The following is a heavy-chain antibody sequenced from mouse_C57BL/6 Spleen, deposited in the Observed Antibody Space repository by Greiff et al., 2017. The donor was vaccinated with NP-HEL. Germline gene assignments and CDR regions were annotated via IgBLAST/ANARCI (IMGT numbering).Heavy chain of an antibody. CDR2: IDPSDSET. J-gene: IGHJ2*01. Sequence: VQLQQPGAELVRPGSSVKLSCKASGCTFTSYWMHWVKQRPIQGLEWIGNIDPSDSETHYNQKFKDKATLTVDKSSSTAYMQLSSLTSEDSAVYYCARLVTAAYYFDYWGQGTTLTVSS. CDR1: GCTFTSYW. CDR3: ARLVTAAYYFDY. D-gene: IGHD2-2*01. V-gene: IGHV1-52*01.